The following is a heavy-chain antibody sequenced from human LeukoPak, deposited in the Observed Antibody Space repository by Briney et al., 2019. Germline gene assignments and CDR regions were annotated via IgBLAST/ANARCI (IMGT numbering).Heavy chain of an antibody. D-gene: IGHD6-13*01. CDR2: INHSGST. CDR3: ARLVSSGSSSWFYYFDY. J-gene: IGHJ4*02. CDR1: GGSFSGYY. Sequence: SETLSLTCAVYGGSFSGYYWSWIRQPPGKGLGWIGEINHSGSTNYNPSLKSRVTISVDTSKNQFSLKLSSVTAADTAVYYRARLVSSGSSSWFYYFDYWGQGTLVTVSS. V-gene: IGHV4-34*01.